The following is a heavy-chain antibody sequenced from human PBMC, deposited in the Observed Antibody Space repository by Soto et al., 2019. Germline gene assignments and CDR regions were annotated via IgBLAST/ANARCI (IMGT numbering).Heavy chain of an antibody. Sequence: QVQLQESGPGLVKPSETLSLSCTVSGGSISSYYWSWFRQCPGKRMEWIGYVHHSWGSSYNPSLQSRVAISLDTSKSQFSLKVTSVTATDTAVYYCARQGFGPLHGLVDVWGQGTTVTVSS. CDR3: ARQGFGPLHGLVDV. J-gene: IGHJ6*02. CDR2: VHHSWGS. V-gene: IGHV4-59*08. D-gene: IGHD3-10*01. CDR1: GGSISSYY.